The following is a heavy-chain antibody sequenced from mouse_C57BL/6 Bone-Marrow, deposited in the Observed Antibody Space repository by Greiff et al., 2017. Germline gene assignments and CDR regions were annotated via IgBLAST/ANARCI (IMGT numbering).Heavy chain of an antibody. CDR3: TRPLLFDV. D-gene: IGHD1-2*01. J-gene: IGHJ1*03. CDR2: IDPETGGT. CDR1: GYTFTDYE. V-gene: IGHV1-15*01. Sequence: VKLQQSGAELVRPGASVTLSCKASGYTFTDYEMHWVKQTPVHGLEWIGAIDPETGGTAYNQKFKGKAILTADKSSSTAYMELRSLTSEDSAVYYCTRPLLFDVWGTGTTVTVSS.